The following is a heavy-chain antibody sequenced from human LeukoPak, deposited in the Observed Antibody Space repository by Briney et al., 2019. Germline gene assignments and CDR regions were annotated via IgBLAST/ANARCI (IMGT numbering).Heavy chain of an antibody. J-gene: IGHJ4*02. V-gene: IGHV4-4*09. CDR2: TFTSGGT. D-gene: IGHD3-10*01. Sequence: SETLSLTCTVSGGSMSPYYWSWIRQTPGKGLEWIGYTFTSGGTNYNPSLKSRVTMSVDTSKNQFSLKLSSVTAADTAVYYCARESGSGSYPFDYWGQGTLVTVSS. CDR3: ARESGSGSYPFDY. CDR1: GGSMSPYY.